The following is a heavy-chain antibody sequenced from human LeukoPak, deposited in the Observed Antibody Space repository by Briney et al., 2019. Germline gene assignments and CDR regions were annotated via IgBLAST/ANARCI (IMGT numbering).Heavy chain of an antibody. CDR2: IYSGGTT. CDR1: GFAVSSNY. Sequence: GGSLRLSCAASGFAVSSNYMSWVRQAAGKGLEWVSLIYSGGTTYYADSVKGRFTISRDNSKNTLYLQMNSLRAEDTAVYYCARGTGNYYGYWGQGTLVTVSS. J-gene: IGHJ4*02. CDR3: ARGTGNYYGY. D-gene: IGHD3/OR15-3a*01. V-gene: IGHV3-53*01.